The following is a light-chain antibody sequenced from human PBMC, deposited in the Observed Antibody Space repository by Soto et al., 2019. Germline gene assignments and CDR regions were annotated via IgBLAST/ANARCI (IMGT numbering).Light chain of an antibody. CDR3: SSFTNSGTVV. V-gene: IGLV2-14*01. CDR1: SSDVGAYNY. Sequence: QSALTQPASVSGSPGQSITISCTGTSSDVGAYNYVSWYQQHPDKAPKLMIFEVSDRPSGVSNRFSGSNSGNTASLTISGLQAEDEAYYYCSSFTNSGTVVFGGGTKLTVL. J-gene: IGLJ2*01. CDR2: EVS.